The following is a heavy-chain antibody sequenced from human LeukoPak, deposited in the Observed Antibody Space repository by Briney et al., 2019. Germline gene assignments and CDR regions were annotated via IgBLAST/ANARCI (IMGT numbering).Heavy chain of an antibody. CDR3: ARGRSDYAKYYYYYYYMDV. D-gene: IGHD5-12*01. CDR2: INHRGST. V-gene: IGHV4-34*01. Sequence: PSETLSLTCAVYGGSFSGYYWSWLRQPPGKGLGWLGGINHRGSTNYNPSLKSRVTISVDTSKNQFSLKLSSVTAADTAVYYCARGRSDYAKYYYYYYYMDVWGKGTTVTVSS. CDR1: GGSFSGYY. J-gene: IGHJ6*03.